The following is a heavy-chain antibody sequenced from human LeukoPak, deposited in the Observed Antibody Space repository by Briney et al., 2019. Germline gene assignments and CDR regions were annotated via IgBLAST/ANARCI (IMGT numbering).Heavy chain of an antibody. J-gene: IGHJ4*02. V-gene: IGHV1-2*02. Sequence: GASVKVSCKASGYIFSGYYMHWLRQAPGQGLEWMGWINPNSGGADYAQKFQGRVTITRNTSISTAYMELSSLRSEDTAVYYCARGSLSRWIQLWKRRTFDYWGQGTLVTVSS. CDR1: GYIFSGYY. D-gene: IGHD5-18*01. CDR2: INPNSGGA. CDR3: ARGSLSRWIQLWKRRTFDY.